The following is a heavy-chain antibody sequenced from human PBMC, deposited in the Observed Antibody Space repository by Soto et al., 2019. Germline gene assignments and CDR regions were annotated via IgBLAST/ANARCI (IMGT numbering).Heavy chain of an antibody. V-gene: IGHV3-30*03. D-gene: IGHD2-15*01. CDR3: AGGQYYCDY. CDR2: ISYDGTKQ. J-gene: IGHJ4*02. Sequence: QVQLVESGGGVVQPGRSLRLSCAASGVPSSSFGMHWVRQAPGKGLAWVALISYDGTKQYYADSVKGRFTVSSDNSKNPLYRQLSSLKAEDTALYYFAGGQYYCDYCGQGTLVSVSS. CDR1: GVPSSSFG.